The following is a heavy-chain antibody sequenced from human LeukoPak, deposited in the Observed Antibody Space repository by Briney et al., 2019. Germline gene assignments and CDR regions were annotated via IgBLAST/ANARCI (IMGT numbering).Heavy chain of an antibody. CDR3: ARGRYFDWFPWFDP. J-gene: IGHJ5*02. CDR2: IYYSGST. Sequence: SETLSLTCAVSGASISSYYWSWIRQPPGKGLEWIGYIYYSGSTYYNPSLKSRVTISVDTSKNQFSLKLSSVTAADTAVYYCARGRYFDWFPWFDPWGQGTLVTVSS. CDR1: GASISSYY. V-gene: IGHV4-59*06. D-gene: IGHD3-9*01.